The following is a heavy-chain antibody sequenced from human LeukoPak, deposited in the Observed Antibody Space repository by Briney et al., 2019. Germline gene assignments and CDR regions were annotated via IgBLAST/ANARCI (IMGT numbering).Heavy chain of an antibody. CDR3: ARALIAVAGTHNWFDP. CDR2: IYYSGST. V-gene: IGHV4-59*01. D-gene: IGHD6-19*01. CDR1: GGSTSSYY. J-gene: IGHJ5*02. Sequence: PSETLSLTCTVSGGSTSSYYWSWIRQPPGKGLEWIGYIYYSGSTNYNPSLKSRVTISVDTSKNQFSLKLSSVTAADTAVYYCARALIAVAGTHNWFDPWGQGTLVTVSS.